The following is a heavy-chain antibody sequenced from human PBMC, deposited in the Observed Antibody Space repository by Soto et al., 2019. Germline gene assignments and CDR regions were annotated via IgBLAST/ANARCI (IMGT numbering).Heavy chain of an antibody. V-gene: IGHV1-2*02. CDR3: ARDRVRYYDSSGLPWYFDY. CDR1: GYTFTGYY. CDR2: INPNSGGT. D-gene: IGHD3-22*01. J-gene: IGHJ4*02. Sequence: KVSCKASGYTFTGYYMHWVRQAPGQGLEWMGWINPNSGGTNYAQKFQGRVTMTRDTSISTAYMELSRLRSDDTAVYYCARDRVRYYDSSGLPWYFDYWGQGTLVTVSS.